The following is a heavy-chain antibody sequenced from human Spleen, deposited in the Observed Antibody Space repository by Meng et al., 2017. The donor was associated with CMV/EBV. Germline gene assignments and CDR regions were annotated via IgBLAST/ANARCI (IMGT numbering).Heavy chain of an antibody. CDR3: ARGVQNQWEQLF. D-gene: IGHD1-26*01. Sequence: GESLKISCAASGFTFSAYWMHWVRQPPGKGLVWVSRINSDGSTTAYADSVKGRFTISRDNAKNTLLLQMNSLRADDTAVYYCARGVQNQWEQLFWGQGTLVTVSS. CDR2: INSDGSTT. CDR1: GFTFSAYW. V-gene: IGHV3-74*03. J-gene: IGHJ4*02.